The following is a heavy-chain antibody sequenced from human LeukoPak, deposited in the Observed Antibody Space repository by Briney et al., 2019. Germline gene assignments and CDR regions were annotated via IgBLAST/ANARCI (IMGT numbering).Heavy chain of an antibody. D-gene: IGHD6-13*01. CDR3: ATDTGYSSSWYEGYYFDY. V-gene: IGHV3-74*01. Sequence: GGSLRLSRAASGFTFSSYWMHWVRQAPGKGLVWVSRINSDGSSTSYADSVKGRFTISRDNAKNTLYLQMNSLRAEDTAVYYCATDTGYSSSWYEGYYFDYWGQGTLVTVSS. J-gene: IGHJ4*02. CDR2: INSDGSST. CDR1: GFTFSSYW.